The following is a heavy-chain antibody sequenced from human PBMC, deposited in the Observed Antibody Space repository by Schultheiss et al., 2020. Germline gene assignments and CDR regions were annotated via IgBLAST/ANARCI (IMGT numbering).Heavy chain of an antibody. CDR2: INHSGST. Sequence: SETLSLTCTVSGGSISSYYWSWIRQPAGKGLEWIGEINHSGSTNYNPSLKSRVTISVDTSKNQFSLKLSSVTAADTAVYYCAREGTALAMDYYFDYWGQGTLVTVSS. CDR3: AREGTALAMDYYFDY. J-gene: IGHJ4*02. CDR1: GGSISSYY. V-gene: IGHV4-34*01. D-gene: IGHD6-19*01.